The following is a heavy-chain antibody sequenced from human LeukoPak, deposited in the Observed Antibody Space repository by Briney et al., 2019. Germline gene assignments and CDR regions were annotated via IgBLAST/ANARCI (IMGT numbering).Heavy chain of an antibody. CDR2: ISSDEINI. CDR1: GFTFSNYG. Sequence: GGSLRLSCATSGFTFSNYGMHWVRQAPGKGLEWVAVISSDEINIRYGDSVKGRFTVSRDNAKNTLYLQMNSLRAEDTAVYYCAKDPYRVVFATGNYLDPWGQGTLVTVSS. J-gene: IGHJ5*02. CDR3: AKDPYRVVFATGNYLDP. D-gene: IGHD2-15*01. V-gene: IGHV3-30*18.